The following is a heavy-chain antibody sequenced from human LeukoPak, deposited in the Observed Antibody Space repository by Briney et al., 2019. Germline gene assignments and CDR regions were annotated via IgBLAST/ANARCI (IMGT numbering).Heavy chain of an antibody. D-gene: IGHD2/OR15-2a*01. CDR2: ISYDGSNK. Sequence: GGSLRLSCAASGFIFSSCGMHWVRQAPGKGLEWVAVISYDGSNKYYADSVKGRFTISRDNSKNTLYLQMNSLRAEDTAVYYCAKDPRGVIAPYYFDYWGQGTLVTVSS. J-gene: IGHJ4*02. CDR3: AKDPRGVIAPYYFDY. CDR1: GFIFSSCG. V-gene: IGHV3-30*18.